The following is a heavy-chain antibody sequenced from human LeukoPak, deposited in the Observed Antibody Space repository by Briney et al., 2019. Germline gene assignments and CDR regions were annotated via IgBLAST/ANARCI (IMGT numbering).Heavy chain of an antibody. J-gene: IGHJ6*03. Sequence: PGGSLRLSCAPSGFTFDDYTIHWVRQAPGKGLEWVSLILWDGGSTYYADSVKGRFTISRDNSKNSLYLQMHSLRAEDTALYYCAKDKSEYYSGSGKKPYSYYYYYMDVWGKGTTVTVSS. CDR1: GFTFDDYT. CDR3: AKDKSEYYSGSGKKPYSYYYYYMDV. CDR2: ILWDGGST. D-gene: IGHD3-10*01. V-gene: IGHV3-43*01.